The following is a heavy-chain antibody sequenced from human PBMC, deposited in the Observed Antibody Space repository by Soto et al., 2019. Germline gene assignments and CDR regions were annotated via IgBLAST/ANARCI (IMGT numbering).Heavy chain of an antibody. CDR3: AHPDYGDYYYSVY. Sequence: QLQLQESGPGLVKPSETLSLTCTVSGGSISSSSYYWGWIRQPPGKGLEWIGSIYYSGSTYYNPSLKSRVTISVDTSKNQFSLKLSSVTAADTAVYYCAHPDYGDYYYSVYWGEGTLVTVSS. V-gene: IGHV4-39*01. CDR1: GGSISSSSYY. D-gene: IGHD4-17*01. J-gene: IGHJ4*02. CDR2: IYYSGST.